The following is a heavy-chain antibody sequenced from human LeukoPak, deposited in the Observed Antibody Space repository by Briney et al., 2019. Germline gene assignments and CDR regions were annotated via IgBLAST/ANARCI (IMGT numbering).Heavy chain of an antibody. V-gene: IGHV3-9*01. CDR2: ISWSSGSI. Sequence: SLRLSCAASGFTFDDYAMHWVRQAPGKGLEWVSGISWSSGSIGYADSVKGRFTISRDNAKNSLYLQMNSLRAEDTALYYCAKDIWGETTPAAFDIWGQGTMVTVSS. CDR3: AKDIWGETTPAAFDI. D-gene: IGHD3-16*01. CDR1: GFTFDDYA. J-gene: IGHJ3*02.